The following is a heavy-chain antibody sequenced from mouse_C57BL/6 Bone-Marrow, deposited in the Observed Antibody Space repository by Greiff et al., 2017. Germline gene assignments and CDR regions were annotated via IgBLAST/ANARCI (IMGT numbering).Heavy chain of an antibody. CDR1: GYTFTDYN. CDR3: ARLGDYPWFAY. J-gene: IGHJ3*01. CDR2: INPNNGGT. D-gene: IGHD2-4*01. V-gene: IGHV1-22*01. Sequence: EVQRVESGPELVKPGASVKMSCKASGYTFTDYNMHWVKQSHGKSLEWIGYINPNNGGTSYNQKFKGKATLTVNKSSSTAYMELRSLTSEDSAFYYCARLGDYPWFAYWGQGTLVTVSA.